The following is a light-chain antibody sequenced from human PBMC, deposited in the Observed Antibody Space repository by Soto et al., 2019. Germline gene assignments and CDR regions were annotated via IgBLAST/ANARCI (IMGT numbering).Light chain of an antibody. Sequence: EIVLTQSPGTLSLSPGERATLSCRASQSVSSSYLAWYQQKPGQAPRLLIYGASSRATGIPDRFSGSGSGTDFTLTISRLEPADFAVYYCQQYGSSLPCTFGQGTKVEIK. CDR3: QQYGSSLPCT. V-gene: IGKV3-20*01. CDR1: QSVSSSY. J-gene: IGKJ1*01. CDR2: GAS.